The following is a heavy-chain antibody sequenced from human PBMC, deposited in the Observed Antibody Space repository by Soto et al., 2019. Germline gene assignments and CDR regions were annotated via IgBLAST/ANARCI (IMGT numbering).Heavy chain of an antibody. CDR1: GFTFSSYA. CDR3: ARGTCRRCGSCYSTFDS. D-gene: IGHD2-15*01. V-gene: IGHV3-23*01. CDR2: ISGSGSST. J-gene: IGHJ4*02. Sequence: EVQLLESGGGLVQPGGSLTLSCAASGFTFSSYAMSWVRQAPGKGLEWVSVISGSGSSTYDADSVKGRFTISRDNSKRTLYLQMNSLRAEDTAVYYCARGTCRRCGSCYSTFDSGGQGTLVTVSS.